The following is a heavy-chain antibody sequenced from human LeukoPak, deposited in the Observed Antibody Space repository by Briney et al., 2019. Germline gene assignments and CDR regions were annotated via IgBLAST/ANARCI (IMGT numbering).Heavy chain of an antibody. CDR3: ARESFDSSGHYDY. V-gene: IGHV3-48*03. D-gene: IGHD3-22*01. CDR1: GFTFSSYE. Sequence: GGSLRLSCAASGFTFSSYEMNWVRQAPGKGLEWVSYISSSGSTIYYADSVKGRYTISRDNAKNSLYLQMNSLRAEDTAVYYCARESFDSSGHYDYWGQGTLVTVSS. CDR2: ISSSGSTI. J-gene: IGHJ4*02.